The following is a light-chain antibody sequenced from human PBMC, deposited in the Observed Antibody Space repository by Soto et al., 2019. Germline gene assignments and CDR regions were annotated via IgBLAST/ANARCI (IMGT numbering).Light chain of an antibody. J-gene: IGLJ2*01. CDR1: SSDVGGYNY. CDR3: SLYTSSSPVV. Sequence: QSVLTQPASVSGSPGQSITISCTGTSSDVGGYNYVSWYQQHPGKAPKLMIYDVSNRPSGVSNRFSGSKSGNTASLTISGLQAEDEADYYCSLYTSSSPVVFGGGTKLTVL. CDR2: DVS. V-gene: IGLV2-14*01.